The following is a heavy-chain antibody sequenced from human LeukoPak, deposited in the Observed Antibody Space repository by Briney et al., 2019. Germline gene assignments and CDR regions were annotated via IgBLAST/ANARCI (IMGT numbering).Heavy chain of an antibody. Sequence: GASVTVSCKASGYTFTNYAMNWVRQAPGQGLEWMGWMNTNTGNPTYAQGFTGRFVFSLDTSVSTAYLQISSLKTEDTAVYYCAVLSYDSSGYYYPFDYWGQGTLVTVSS. J-gene: IGHJ4*02. CDR1: GYTFTNYA. CDR3: AVLSYDSSGYYYPFDY. D-gene: IGHD3-22*01. V-gene: IGHV7-4-1*02. CDR2: MNTNTGNP.